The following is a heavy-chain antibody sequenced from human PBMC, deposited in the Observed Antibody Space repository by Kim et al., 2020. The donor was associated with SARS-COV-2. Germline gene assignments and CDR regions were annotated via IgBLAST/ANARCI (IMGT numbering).Heavy chain of an antibody. V-gene: IGHV3-49*02. D-gene: IGHD2-15*01. CDR3: TRRSGISQGDAFDI. J-gene: IGHJ3*02. Sequence: AASVKGSCTISRDDSKSIAYLQMNSLKTEDTAVYYCTRRSGISQGDAFDIWGQGTMVTVSS.